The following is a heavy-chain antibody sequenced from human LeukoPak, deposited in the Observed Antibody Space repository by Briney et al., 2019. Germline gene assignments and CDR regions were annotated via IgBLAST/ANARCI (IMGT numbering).Heavy chain of an antibody. CDR2: INPNSGGT. D-gene: IGHD2-8*01. CDR3: AREICTNGVCCFDY. J-gene: IGHJ4*02. Sequence: ASVKVSCKASGYTFTGYYMHWVRQAPGQGLEWMGWINPNSGGTNYAQKFQGWVTMTRDTSISTAYMELSRLRSDDTAVYYCAREICTNGVCCFDYWGQGTLVTVSS. CDR1: GYTFTGYY. V-gene: IGHV1-2*04.